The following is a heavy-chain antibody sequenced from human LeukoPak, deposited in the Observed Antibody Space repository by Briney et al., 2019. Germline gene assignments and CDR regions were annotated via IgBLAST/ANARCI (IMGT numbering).Heavy chain of an antibody. CDR1: GFTFSSYS. J-gene: IGHJ4*02. V-gene: IGHV3-48*02. CDR2: ISSSSTTI. CDR3: ARDQGSFDY. Sequence: GGSLRLSCAASGFTFSSYSMNWVRQAPGKGLEWVSYISSSSTTIYYADSVKGRFTISRDNAKNPLYLQMNSLRDEDTAVYYCARDQGSFDYWGQGTLVTVSS. D-gene: IGHD2-15*01.